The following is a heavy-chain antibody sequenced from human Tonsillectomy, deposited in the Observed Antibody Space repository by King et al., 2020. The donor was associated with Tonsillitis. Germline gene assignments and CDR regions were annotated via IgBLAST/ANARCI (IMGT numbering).Heavy chain of an antibody. V-gene: IGHV4-34*01. CDR1: GGSFSGYY. Sequence: VQLQQWGAGLLKPSETLSLTCAVYGGSFSGYYWSWIRQPPGKGLEWIGEINHSGSTNYNPSLKSRVTISVDTSKNQFSLKLSSVTAADTAVYYCARGLRCSSTSCFIGGGYYYYYYMDVWGEGTTVTVSS. CDR3: ARGLRCSSTSCFIGGGYYYYYYMDV. CDR2: INHSGST. J-gene: IGHJ6*03. D-gene: IGHD2-2*01.